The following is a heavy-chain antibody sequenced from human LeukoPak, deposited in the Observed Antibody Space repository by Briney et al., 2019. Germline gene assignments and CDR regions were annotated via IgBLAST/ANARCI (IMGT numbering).Heavy chain of an antibody. CDR1: GGSFNGYY. V-gene: IGHV4-34*01. J-gene: IGHJ4*02. D-gene: IGHD3-16*02. CDR3: ARGRYSRDYVWGSYRFVY. Sequence: SETLSLTCAVHGGSFNGYYWNWIRQPPGKGLDWIGEINHSGSTNYNPSLKSRVTISVDTSKNQFSLMLSSVTAADTAVYYCARGRYSRDYVWGSYRFVYWGQGTLVTVSS. CDR2: INHSGST.